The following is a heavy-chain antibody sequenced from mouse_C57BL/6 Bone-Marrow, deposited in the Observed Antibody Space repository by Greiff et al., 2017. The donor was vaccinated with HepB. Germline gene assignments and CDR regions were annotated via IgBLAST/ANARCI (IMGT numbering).Heavy chain of an antibody. CDR1: GFNIKDDY. CDR3: APYYYFDSDYFDY. D-gene: IGHD1-1*01. V-gene: IGHV14-4*01. Sequence: VQLQQSGAELVRPGASVKLSCTASGFNIKDDYMHWVKQRPEQGLEWIGRIDPENGDTEYASKFQGKATITADTSSNTAYLQLSSLTSEDSAVYSCAPYYYFDSDYFDYWGQGTTLTVSS. J-gene: IGHJ2*01. CDR2: IDPENGDT.